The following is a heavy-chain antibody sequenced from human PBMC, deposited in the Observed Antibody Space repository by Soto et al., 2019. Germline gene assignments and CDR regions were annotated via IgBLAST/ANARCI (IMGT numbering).Heavy chain of an antibody. V-gene: IGHV5-51*01. D-gene: IGHD3-10*01. CDR3: ARRMVRGVILDYYYYGMDV. CDR1: GYSFTKYW. Sequence: GESLKISCKGSGYSFTKYWIGWVRQMPGKGLEWMGIIYPDDSDTRYSPSFQGQVTISADKSISTAYLQWSSLKASDTAMYYCARRMVRGVILDYYYYGMDVWGQGTTVTSP. CDR2: IYPDDSDT. J-gene: IGHJ6*02.